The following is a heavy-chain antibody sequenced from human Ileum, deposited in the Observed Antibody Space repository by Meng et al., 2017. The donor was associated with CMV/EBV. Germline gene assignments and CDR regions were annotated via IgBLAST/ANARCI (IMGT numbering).Heavy chain of an antibody. J-gene: IGHJ5*02. D-gene: IGHD5-24*01. V-gene: IGHV1-8*01. Sequence: ASVKVSCKASGYTFTSYDINWVRQAAGQGLEWMGWMNPNSGNTSYAQKFQGRVTMTRNTSITTAYMELSSLRSDDTAVYYCTRDFRDDGTRRTNWFDPWGQGTLVTVSS. CDR1: GYTFTSYD. CDR2: MNPNSGNT. CDR3: TRDFRDDGTRRTNWFDP.